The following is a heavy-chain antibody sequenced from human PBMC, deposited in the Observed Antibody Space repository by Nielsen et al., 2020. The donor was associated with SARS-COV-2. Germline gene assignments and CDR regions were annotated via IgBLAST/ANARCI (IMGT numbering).Heavy chain of an antibody. J-gene: IGHJ4*02. Sequence: GESLKISCSASGFTFRSYPMHWVRQAPGKGLEYVSAISANGKDTYYADSMKGRFTISRDNSRNTLYLQMSSLRTEDTAVYFCVKEDSAYYDYWGQGTLVTVSS. CDR1: GFTFRSYP. CDR3: VKEDSAYYDY. CDR2: ISANGKDT. D-gene: IGHD3-22*01. V-gene: IGHV3-64D*06.